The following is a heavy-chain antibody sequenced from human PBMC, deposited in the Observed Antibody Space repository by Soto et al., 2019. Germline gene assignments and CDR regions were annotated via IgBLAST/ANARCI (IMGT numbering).Heavy chain of an antibody. CDR1: GFTVSTYG. D-gene: IGHD2-8*02. CDR2: ISRDGGTK. Sequence: QVQLVESGGGVVQPGRSLRLSCAVSGFTVSTYGMHWVRQAPGKGLEWVAVISRDGGTKFYADSVKGRFTISRDNSRNTLFMEMNCVRDDDMAVYYCTGEVSSGYWGQGTLVTVSS. J-gene: IGHJ4*02. V-gene: IGHV3-30*03. CDR3: TGEVSSGY.